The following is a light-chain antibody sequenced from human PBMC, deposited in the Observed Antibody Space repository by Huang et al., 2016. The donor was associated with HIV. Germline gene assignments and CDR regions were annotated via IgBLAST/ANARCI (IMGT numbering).Light chain of an antibody. V-gene: IGKV2-40*01. CDR2: TRS. J-gene: IGKJ1*01. Sequence: IVMTQTPLSLPVTPGEAASSSCRSSQSLLGADGNTYVDWYLQKPGQSPRVRISTRSSRASGAPDRFSGSGSGSEFTLTIIRVEAEDVGIYYCMQRLETPWTFGQGTKVEIK. CDR1: QSLLGADGNTY. CDR3: MQRLETPWT.